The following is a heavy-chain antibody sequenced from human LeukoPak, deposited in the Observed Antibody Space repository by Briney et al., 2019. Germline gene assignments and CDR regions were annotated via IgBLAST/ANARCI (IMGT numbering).Heavy chain of an antibody. CDR2: VYYSGST. V-gene: IGHV4-59*01. CDR1: GVSISSYY. D-gene: IGHD6-19*01. Sequence: SETLSLTCTVSGVSISSYYWSWIRQPPGKGLEWIGYVYYSGSTNYSPSLKSRVTISIDTSKNQFSPNLSSVTAADTAVYYCARAGSGWSFDYWGQGALVTVSS. CDR3: ARAGSGWSFDY. J-gene: IGHJ4*02.